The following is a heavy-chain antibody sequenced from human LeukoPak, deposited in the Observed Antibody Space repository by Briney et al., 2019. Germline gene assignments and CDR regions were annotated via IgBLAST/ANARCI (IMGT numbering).Heavy chain of an antibody. D-gene: IGHD6-19*01. CDR3: AKVERSIGVAGTDY. Sequence: GGSLRLSCAASGFTFSGYAMSWVRQAPGKGLEWVSAIDGSGYSTYYADYVRGRFTISRDNSKNTLYLQMNSLGAEDTAVYYCAKVERSIGVAGTDYWGQGTLVTVSS. CDR2: IDGSGYST. CDR1: GFTFSGYA. J-gene: IGHJ4*02. V-gene: IGHV3-23*01.